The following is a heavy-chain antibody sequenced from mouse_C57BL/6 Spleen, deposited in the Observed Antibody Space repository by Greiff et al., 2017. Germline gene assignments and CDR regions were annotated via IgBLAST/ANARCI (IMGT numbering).Heavy chain of an antibody. V-gene: IGHV14-4*01. J-gene: IGHJ1*03. CDR2: IDPENGDT. D-gene: IGHD1-1*01. Sequence: VQLQQSGAELVRPGASVKLSCTASGFNIKDDYMHWVKQRPEQGLEWIGWIDPENGDTEYASKFQGKATITADTSSNTAYLQLSSLTSEDSAVYFCACGSSHSYWYFDVWGTGTTVTVSS. CDR1: GFNIKDDY. CDR3: ACGSSHSYWYFDV.